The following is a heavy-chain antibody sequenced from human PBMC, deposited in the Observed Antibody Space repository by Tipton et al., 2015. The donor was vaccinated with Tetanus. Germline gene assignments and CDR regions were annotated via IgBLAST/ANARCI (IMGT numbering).Heavy chain of an antibody. CDR2: IYSSGTT. D-gene: IGHD3-9*01. CDR1: GDSISSGGYY. V-gene: IGHV4-31*03. CDR3: ARSYYDLLTGNYIPYYSDY. Sequence: TLSLTCSVSGDSISSGGYYWSWIRQHPGKGLEWIGYIYSSGTTDYNPSLRSRVTMSVDTSKNQFSLELTSVTAADTAVYYCARSYYDLLTGNYIPYYSDYWGRGSLVTVSS. J-gene: IGHJ4*02.